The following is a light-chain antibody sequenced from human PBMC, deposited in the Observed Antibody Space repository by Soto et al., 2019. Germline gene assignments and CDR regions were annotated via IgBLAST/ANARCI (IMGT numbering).Light chain of an antibody. J-gene: IGKJ1*01. CDR1: QGISSY. CDR2: AAS. CDR3: QNYYNAPET. Sequence: DIQMTQSPSSLSASVGYRVTITCRASQGISSYLAWYQQRPGKVPKVLIYAASTLHSGVPSRFSGSGSGTDFTLTISNVQPEDVATYYCQNYYNAPETFGQGTKVEIK. V-gene: IGKV1-27*01.